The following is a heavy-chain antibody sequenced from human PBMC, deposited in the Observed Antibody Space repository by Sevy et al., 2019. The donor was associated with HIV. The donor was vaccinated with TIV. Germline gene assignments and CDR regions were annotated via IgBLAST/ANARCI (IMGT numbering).Heavy chain of an antibody. Sequence: ASVKVSCKASGYTFTGYYMHWVRQAPGQGLEWMGRINPNSGGTNYAQKFQGRVNMTRDTSISTDYMELSRLRSDDTAVYYFARLAAVTDYWGQGTLVTVSS. CDR1: GYTFTGYY. V-gene: IGHV1-2*06. D-gene: IGHD4-17*01. CDR3: ARLAAVTDY. J-gene: IGHJ4*02. CDR2: INPNSGGT.